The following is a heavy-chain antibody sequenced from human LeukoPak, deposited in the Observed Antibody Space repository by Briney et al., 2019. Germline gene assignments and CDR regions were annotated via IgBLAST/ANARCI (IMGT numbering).Heavy chain of an antibody. CDR2: INHSGST. J-gene: IGHJ4*02. CDR1: GGSFSGYY. V-gene: IGHV4-34*01. D-gene: IGHD5-18*01. CDR3: ARVREQLWSYYFDY. Sequence: SETLSLTCAVYGGSFSGYYWSWIRQPPGKGLEWIGEINHSGSTNYNPSLKSRVTISVDTSKNQFSLKLSSVTAADTAVYYCARVREQLWSYYFDYWGQGTLVTVSS.